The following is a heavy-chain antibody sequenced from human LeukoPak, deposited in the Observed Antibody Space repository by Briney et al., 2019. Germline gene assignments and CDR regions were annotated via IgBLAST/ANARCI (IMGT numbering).Heavy chain of an antibody. CDR1: GLTFNNYA. CDR2: LSSSGDKT. D-gene: IGHD4-17*01. CDR3: ANYGRHFAS. Sequence: GGSLGLSCASSGLTFNNYAMSWVRQAPGKGLEWVSLLSSSGDKTYYPESVKGRFTISRDNSKNTLYLQMNSLRAEDTAVYYCANYGRHFASWGQGTLVTVSP. V-gene: IGHV3-23*01. J-gene: IGHJ4*02.